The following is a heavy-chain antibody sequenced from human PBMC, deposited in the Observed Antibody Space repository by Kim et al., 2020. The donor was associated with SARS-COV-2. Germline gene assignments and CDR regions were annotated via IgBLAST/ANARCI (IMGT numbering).Heavy chain of an antibody. Sequence: YTDSRKGPFTISRDNSKNTMYLQMNSLRDEDTAVYYGAKDKQRAGNVIDDWGQGTTVTVSS. CDR3: AKDKQRAGNVIDD. D-gene: IGHD6-25*01. J-gene: IGHJ4*02. V-gene: IGHV3-23*01.